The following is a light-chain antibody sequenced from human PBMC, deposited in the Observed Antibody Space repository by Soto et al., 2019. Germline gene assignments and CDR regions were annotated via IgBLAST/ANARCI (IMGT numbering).Light chain of an antibody. CDR3: QQYDSYSIT. J-gene: IGKJ5*01. V-gene: IGKV1-5*01. CDR1: QSVSDW. Sequence: IQMTQSPSTLSASVGDRVTITCRASQSVSDWLAWYQQKPGKAPNLLIYGASSLESGVPSRFSGSGSGTEFTLTISSLQPDDFATYYCQQYDSYSITFGQGTRLEIK. CDR2: GAS.